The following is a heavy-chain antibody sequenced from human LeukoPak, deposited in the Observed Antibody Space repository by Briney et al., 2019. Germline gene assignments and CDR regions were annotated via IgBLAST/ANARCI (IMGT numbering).Heavy chain of an antibody. CDR3: AAAIVVVPAAIGNGMDV. CDR1: VYTLTELS. V-gene: IGHV1-24*01. J-gene: IGHJ6*02. Sequence: ASVKVAFKVSVYTLTELSLHWVRQAPAKGLDWVGGFDPEDGETIYAQKFQGRVSMTEDTSTDTAYMELSSLRSEDTAVYYCAAAIVVVPAAIGNGMDVWGQGTTVTVSS. CDR2: FDPEDGET. D-gene: IGHD2-2*01.